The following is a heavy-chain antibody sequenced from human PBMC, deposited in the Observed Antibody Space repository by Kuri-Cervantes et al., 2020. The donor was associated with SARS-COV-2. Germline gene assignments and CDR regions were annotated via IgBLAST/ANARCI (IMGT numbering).Heavy chain of an antibody. V-gene: IGHV3-33*06. D-gene: IGHD2-15*01. Sequence: GGSLRLSCVASGFIFSNYGVHWVRQAPGKGLEWVTVMWSDGNNKFYVDSVKGRFAISRDNSENTVYLQMNSLRAEDTAVYYCAKIGTQYCSAGSCYVDYWGQGTLVTVSS. CDR3: AKIGTQYCSAGSCYVDY. CDR1: GFIFSNYG. CDR2: MWSDGNNK. J-gene: IGHJ4*02.